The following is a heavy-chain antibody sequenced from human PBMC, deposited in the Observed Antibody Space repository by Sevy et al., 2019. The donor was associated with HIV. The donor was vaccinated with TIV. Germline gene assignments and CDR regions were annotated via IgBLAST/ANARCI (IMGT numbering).Heavy chain of an antibody. CDR3: ARLGEGYCSGGSCYSTHYYYYGMDV. CDR2: ISSSSSYI. D-gene: IGHD2-15*01. V-gene: IGHV3-21*01. J-gene: IGHJ6*02. Sequence: GGSLRLSCAASGFPFSSYSMNWVRQAPGKGLEWVSSISSSSSYIYYADSVKGRFTISRDNAKNSLYLQMNSLRAEDTAVYYCARLGEGYCSGGSCYSTHYYYYGMDVWGQGTTVTVSS. CDR1: GFPFSSYS.